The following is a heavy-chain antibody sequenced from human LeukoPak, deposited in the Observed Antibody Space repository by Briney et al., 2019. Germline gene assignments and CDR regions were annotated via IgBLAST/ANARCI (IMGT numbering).Heavy chain of an antibody. D-gene: IGHD3-9*01. CDR1: GGSFSGYY. V-gene: IGHV4-59*10. Sequence: SETLSLTCAVYGGSFSGYYWSWIRQPAGKGLEWIGRIYTSGSTNYNPSLKSRVTMSVDTSKNQFSLKLSSVTAADTAVYYCARRRYFDWLLSKRGGYYFDYWGQGTLVTVSS. CDR3: ARRRYFDWLLSKRGGYYFDY. J-gene: IGHJ4*02. CDR2: IYTSGST.